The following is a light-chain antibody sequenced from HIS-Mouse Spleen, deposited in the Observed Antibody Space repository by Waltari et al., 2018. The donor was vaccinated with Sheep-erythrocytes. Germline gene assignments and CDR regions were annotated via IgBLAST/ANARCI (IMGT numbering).Light chain of an antibody. V-gene: IGLV2-23*01. CDR3: CSYAGSSTLV. CDR2: EGS. Sequence: QSALTQPASVSGSPGQSITISCTGTSSGVGRYNLVSLYQTHPGKAPKLMIYEGSKRPSGVSNRFSGSKSGNTASLTISGLQAEDEADYYCCSYAGSSTLVFGGGTKLTVL. J-gene: IGLJ2*01. CDR1: SSGVGRYNL.